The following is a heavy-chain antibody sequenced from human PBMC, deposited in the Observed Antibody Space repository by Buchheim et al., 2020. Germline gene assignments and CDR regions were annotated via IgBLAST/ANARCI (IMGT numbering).Heavy chain of an antibody. CDR3: ARDVPIWELLGELDSAIGCPGGY. CDR1: GFTFSSYA. CDR2: ISYDGSNK. J-gene: IGHJ4*02. D-gene: IGHD1-26*01. V-gene: IGHV3-30-3*01. Sequence: QVQLVESGGGVVQPGRSLRLSCAASGFTFSSYAMHWVRQAPGKGLEWVAVISYDGSNKYYADSVKGRFTISRDNSKNTLYLQMNSLRAEDTAVYYCARDVPIWELLGELDSAIGCPGGYWGQGTL.